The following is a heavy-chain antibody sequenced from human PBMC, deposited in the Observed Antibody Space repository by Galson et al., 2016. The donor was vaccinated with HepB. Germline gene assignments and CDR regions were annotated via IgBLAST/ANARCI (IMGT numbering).Heavy chain of an antibody. CDR3: ASDVSPQSYDFWSGYYWYNDGMDV. D-gene: IGHD3-3*01. J-gene: IGHJ6*02. Sequence: SLRLSCAASGFTFNTYSMNWVRQAPGKGLEWVSSITGTGSYILSADSVKGRFTISRDNTKNSLYLKMNSLRAEDTGVYYCASDVSPQSYDFWSGYYWYNDGMDVWGQGTTVTVSS. CDR1: GFTFNTYS. V-gene: IGHV3-21*01. CDR2: ITGTGSYI.